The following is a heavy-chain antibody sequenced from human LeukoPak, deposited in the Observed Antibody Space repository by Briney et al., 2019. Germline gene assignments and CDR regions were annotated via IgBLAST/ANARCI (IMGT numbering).Heavy chain of an antibody. CDR2: ISGNAHKI. CDR3: AGRPTGYSSGYVY. CDR1: GFTFSDYA. V-gene: IGHV3-23*01. J-gene: IGHJ4*02. Sequence: GGSLRLSCVVSGFTFSDYAMSWVRQAPEKGLDWVSVISGNAHKIRYADSVKGRFTISRDNSENTVYLQMNNLRAEDTALYYCAGRPTGYSSGYVYWGQGALVTVSS. D-gene: IGHD5-18*01.